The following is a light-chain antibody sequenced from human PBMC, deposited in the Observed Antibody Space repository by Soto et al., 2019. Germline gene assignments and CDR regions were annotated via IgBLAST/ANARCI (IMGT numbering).Light chain of an antibody. CDR3: AAWDDSLNAYV. V-gene: IGLV1-44*01. CDR2: SNN. Sequence: QSVLTQPPSASGTPGQRVPISCFGTSPNIGSNTVNWYQQLPGTAPKPLIYSNNERPSGVPDRFSGSKSGTSASLAISGLQSEDEADFYCAAWDDSLNAYVIGTGTKLTVL. CDR1: SPNIGSNT. J-gene: IGLJ1*01.